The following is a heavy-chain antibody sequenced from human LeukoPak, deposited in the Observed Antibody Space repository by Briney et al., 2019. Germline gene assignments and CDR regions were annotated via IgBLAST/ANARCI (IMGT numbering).Heavy chain of an antibody. D-gene: IGHD7-27*01. CDR2: IRYDGSNK. J-gene: IGHJ4*02. CDR3: AKNRGVANWGHFDY. CDR1: GFTFSNND. V-gene: IGHV3-30*02. Sequence: GGSLRLSCAASGFTFSNNDMHWVRQAPVKGLEWVTFIRYDGSNKYYADSVKGRFTISRDNAKNSLYLQMNSLRAEDTAVYYCAKNRGVANWGHFDYWGQGTLVTVSS.